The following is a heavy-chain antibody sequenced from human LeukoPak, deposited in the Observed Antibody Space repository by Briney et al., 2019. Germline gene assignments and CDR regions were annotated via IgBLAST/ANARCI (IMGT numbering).Heavy chain of an antibody. Sequence: GGSLRLSCAASGFTFSSHWMHWVRHAPGKGLVWVSRINSDGSSTNYADSVKGRFTISRDNAKNTLYLQMNSLRAEDTAVYYCARDSGLYDSSGYDGFDMWGQGTMVTVSS. J-gene: IGHJ3*02. V-gene: IGHV3-74*01. CDR2: INSDGSST. CDR3: ARDSGLYDSSGYDGFDM. D-gene: IGHD3-22*01. CDR1: GFTFSSHW.